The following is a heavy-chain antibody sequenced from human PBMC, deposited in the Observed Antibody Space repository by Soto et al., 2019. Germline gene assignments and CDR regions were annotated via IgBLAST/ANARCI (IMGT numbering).Heavy chain of an antibody. CDR3: ANSSPKSMTVFGQVMITPFVNCFDR. CDR2: ITRTSDPT. J-gene: IGHJ5*02. Sequence: GGSLTLSCVTAGFTMTNYVINWVRQPPGKGLEWISAITRTSDPTYYGACVKGRSNVSRANSKNTLSLQLNNLRADDTAKYYCANSSPKSMTVFGQVMITPFVNCFDRWGQGTMVTVSS. V-gene: IGHV3-23*01. CDR1: GFTMTNYV. D-gene: IGHD3-16*01.